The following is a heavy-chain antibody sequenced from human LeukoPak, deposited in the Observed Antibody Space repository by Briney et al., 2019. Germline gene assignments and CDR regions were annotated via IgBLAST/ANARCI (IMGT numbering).Heavy chain of an antibody. Sequence: SETLSLTCTVSGGSISSYYWSWIRQPPGKGLEWIGYIYYSGSTNQNPSLKSRVTISVDTSKNQFSLKLNSVTAADTAVDYCARSNPYQLPPEDYYYYYMDVWGKGTTVTVSS. J-gene: IGHJ6*03. V-gene: IGHV4-59*01. CDR2: IYYSGST. CDR3: ARSNPYQLPPEDYYYYYMDV. CDR1: GGSISSYY. D-gene: IGHD2-2*01.